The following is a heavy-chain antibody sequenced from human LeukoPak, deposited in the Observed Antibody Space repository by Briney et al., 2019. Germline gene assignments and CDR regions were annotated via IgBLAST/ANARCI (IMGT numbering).Heavy chain of an antibody. J-gene: IGHJ3*02. CDR1: GFTFSSYS. D-gene: IGHD3-10*01. Sequence: GGSLRLSCAASGFTFSSYSMNWVRQAPGKGLEWVSSISSSSSYIYHADSVKGRFTISRDNAKNSLYLQMNSLRAEDTAVYYCARSERITDAFDIWGQGTMVTVPS. V-gene: IGHV3-21*01. CDR3: ARSERITDAFDI. CDR2: ISSSSSYI.